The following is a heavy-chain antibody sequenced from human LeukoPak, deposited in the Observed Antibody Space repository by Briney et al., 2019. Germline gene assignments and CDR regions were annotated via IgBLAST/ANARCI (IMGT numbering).Heavy chain of an antibody. V-gene: IGHV3-21*01. J-gene: IGHJ6*03. D-gene: IGHD1-26*01. Sequence: RGGSLRLSCAASGFTFNNYNMNWVRQAPGKALEWVSSITSSGAYIFYADSVKGRFTISRDNAKDSLYLQMNSLGPEDTAVYYCARDPYSGNYGNYYYYYMDVWGKGTTVTISS. CDR1: GFTFNNYN. CDR3: ARDPYSGNYGNYYYYYMDV. CDR2: ITSSGAYI.